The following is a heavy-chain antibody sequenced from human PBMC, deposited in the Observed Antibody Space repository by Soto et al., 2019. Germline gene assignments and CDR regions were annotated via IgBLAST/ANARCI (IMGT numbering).Heavy chain of an antibody. CDR2: IRSKANSYAT. V-gene: IGHV3-73*01. Sequence: GGSLRLYCAASGFTFSGSAMHWVRQASGKGLEWVGRIRSKANSYATAYAASVKGRFTISRDGSKNTAYLQMNSLKTEDTAVYYCTRPRYGDDYYYGMDVWGQGTTVTVSS. CDR1: GFTFSGSA. J-gene: IGHJ6*02. CDR3: TRPRYGDDYYYGMDV. D-gene: IGHD4-17*01.